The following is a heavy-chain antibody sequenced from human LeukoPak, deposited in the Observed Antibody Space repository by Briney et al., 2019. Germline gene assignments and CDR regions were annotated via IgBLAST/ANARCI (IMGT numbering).Heavy chain of an antibody. CDR1: GFTFSSYA. J-gene: IGHJ4*02. CDR2: ISGSGGST. D-gene: IGHD6-13*01. Sequence: PGGSLRPSCAASGFTFSSYAMSWVRQAPGKGLEWVSAISGSGGSTYYADSVKGRFTISRDNSKNTLYLQMNSLRAEDTAVYYCAKGFLAAAGPFGLDYWGQGTLVTVSS. CDR3: AKGFLAAAGPFGLDY. V-gene: IGHV3-23*01.